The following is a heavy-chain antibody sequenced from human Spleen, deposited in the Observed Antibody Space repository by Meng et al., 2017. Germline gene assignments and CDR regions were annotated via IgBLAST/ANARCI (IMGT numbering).Heavy chain of an antibody. V-gene: IGHV4-4*02. CDR1: GGSISSTKW. J-gene: IGHJ4*02. Sequence: QGHLPASGPGLVKPSGPLSLTCAVSGGSISSTKWWNWVRQTAGKGLEWIGEIYHSGTTNYNPSLKSRVTMSVDESKNQFSLKLTSVTAADTAVYYCASYNSGWPQFDSWGQGTLVTVSS. D-gene: IGHD6-19*01. CDR3: ASYNSGWPQFDS. CDR2: IYHSGTT.